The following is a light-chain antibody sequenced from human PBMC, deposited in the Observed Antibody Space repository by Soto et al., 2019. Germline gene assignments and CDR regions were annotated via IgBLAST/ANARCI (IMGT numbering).Light chain of an antibody. CDR1: QSDSSN. Sequence: EIVMTQSPATLSVSPGQRATLSCRASQSDSSNLAWYQQKHGQAPRLLIYGASTRATGIPAKFSGSGSGTEFTLTISSLQSEDFAVYYCQHYNNRPLTFGGGTKVEIK. V-gene: IGKV3-15*01. J-gene: IGKJ4*01. CDR3: QHYNNRPLT. CDR2: GAS.